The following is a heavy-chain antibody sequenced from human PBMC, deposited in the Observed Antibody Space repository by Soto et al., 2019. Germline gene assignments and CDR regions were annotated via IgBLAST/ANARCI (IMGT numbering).Heavy chain of an antibody. V-gene: IGHV1-8*01. CDR3: ARVRSGSSDY. Sequence: QVKLVQSGAEVKKPGASVKVSCKASGYTCTSYDINWVRQAPGQGLEWMGWLNSNIRNSGYAQKFQGRFTLTRNTSMSTVYLELSRLISADTAVHYCARVRSGSSDYLGLGTLVTVSS. CDR2: LNSNIRNS. D-gene: IGHD2-15*01. CDR1: GYTCTSYD. J-gene: IGHJ4*02.